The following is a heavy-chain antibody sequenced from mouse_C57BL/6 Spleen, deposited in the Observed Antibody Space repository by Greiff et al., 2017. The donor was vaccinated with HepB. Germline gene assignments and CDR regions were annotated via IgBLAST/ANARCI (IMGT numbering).Heavy chain of an antibody. D-gene: IGHD1-1*01. CDR1: GFTFSDYY. V-gene: IGHV5-16*01. Sequence: DVHLVESEGGLVQPGSSMKLSCTASGFTFSDYYMAWVRQVPEKGLEWVANINYDGSSTYYLDSLKSRFIISRDNAKNILYLQMSSLKSEDTATYYCAREYGSSYVGRYFDVWGTGTTVTVSS. J-gene: IGHJ1*03. CDR2: INYDGSST. CDR3: AREYGSSYVGRYFDV.